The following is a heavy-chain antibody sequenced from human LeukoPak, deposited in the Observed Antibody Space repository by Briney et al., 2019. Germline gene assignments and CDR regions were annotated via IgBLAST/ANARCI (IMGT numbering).Heavy chain of an antibody. J-gene: IGHJ4*02. Sequence: GESLKISCKGSGYSFTSYWIGWVRQLPGKGLEWMGIIYPGDSDTRYSPSFQGQVTISADKSISTAYLQWSSLKASDTPMYYCATRGFIAVAGKAFDYWGQGTLVTVSS. CDR1: GYSFTSYW. CDR3: ATRGFIAVAGKAFDY. V-gene: IGHV5-51*01. D-gene: IGHD6-19*01. CDR2: IYPGDSDT.